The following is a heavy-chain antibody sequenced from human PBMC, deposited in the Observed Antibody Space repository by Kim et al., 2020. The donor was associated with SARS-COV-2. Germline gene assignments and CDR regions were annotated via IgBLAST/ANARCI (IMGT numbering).Heavy chain of an antibody. CDR2: YHGDPDT. CDR3: ARIGDY. V-gene: IGHV5-51*01. D-gene: IGHD2-15*01. J-gene: IGHJ4*02. Sequence: YHGDPDTRYSPSVQGQVTIAADKSISTAYLQWSSLKASDTAMYYCARIGDYWGQGTLVTVSS.